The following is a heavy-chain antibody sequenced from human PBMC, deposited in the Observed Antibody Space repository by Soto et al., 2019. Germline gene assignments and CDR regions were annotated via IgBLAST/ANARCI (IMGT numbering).Heavy chain of an antibody. CDR3: AKDVHYDIVTGIEYFDH. J-gene: IGHJ1*01. CDR2: ISGTGRVT. Sequence: EVQLLESGGGLVQPGESLKISCAVSGFTFSSYAMSWVRQAPGTGLEWVSGISGTGRVTNYAESVKGRFTISRDNPKNTLSLEMKSLRAEDTAVYYCAKDVHYDIVTGIEYFDHWGQGTLVTVSS. CDR1: GFTFSSYA. D-gene: IGHD3-9*01. V-gene: IGHV3-23*01.